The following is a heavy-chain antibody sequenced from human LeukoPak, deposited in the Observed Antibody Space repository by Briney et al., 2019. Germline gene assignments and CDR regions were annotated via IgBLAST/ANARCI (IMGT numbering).Heavy chain of an antibody. Sequence: GGSLRLSCAASGFTFSSYWMSWVRKAPGKGLEWVANIKRDGSEKYYVDSVKGRFTISRDNAKNSLYLQMNSLRAEDTGVYYCARDQVAVPGGDHWGQGTLVTVSS. CDR3: ARDQVAVPGGDH. D-gene: IGHD6-19*01. CDR2: IKRDGSEK. V-gene: IGHV3-7*04. J-gene: IGHJ5*02. CDR1: GFTFSSYW.